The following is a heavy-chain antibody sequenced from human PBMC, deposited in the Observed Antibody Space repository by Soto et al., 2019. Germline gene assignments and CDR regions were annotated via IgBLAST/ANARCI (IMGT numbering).Heavy chain of an antibody. Sequence: QVQLVESGGGLVKPGGSLRLSCAASGFTFSDYYMSWIRQAPGKGLEWVSYISSSGSTIYYADSVKGRFTISRDNAKNSLYLXMNSLRAXDXAXXXCARGMGIQLWDDYYYYGMDVWGQGTTVTVSS. CDR1: GFTFSDYY. CDR2: ISSSGSTI. D-gene: IGHD5-18*01. J-gene: IGHJ6*02. V-gene: IGHV3-11*01. CDR3: ARGMGIQLWDDYYYYGMDV.